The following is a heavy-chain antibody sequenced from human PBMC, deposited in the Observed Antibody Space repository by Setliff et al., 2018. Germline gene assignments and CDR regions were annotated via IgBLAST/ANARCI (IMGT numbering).Heavy chain of an antibody. CDR1: GYTFSSYY. D-gene: IGHD6-13*01. V-gene: IGHV1-46*01. CDR2: INPSGEST. Sequence: GASVKVSCKASGYTFSSYYIHWVRQAPGQGLEWLGVINPSGESTNYAQKFQGRVNMTRDTSMSTVYMELTRLTSDDTAVYYCTRAGQLDYFQHWGQGTLVTVSS. J-gene: IGHJ1*01. CDR3: TRAGQLDYFQH.